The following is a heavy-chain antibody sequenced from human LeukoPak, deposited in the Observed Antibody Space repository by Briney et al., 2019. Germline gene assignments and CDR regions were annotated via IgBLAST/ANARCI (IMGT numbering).Heavy chain of an antibody. D-gene: IGHD3-10*01. J-gene: IGHJ3*02. CDR3: ARGPGSYSKEAFDM. Sequence: SETLSLTCTVSGGSIISGGHYWIWIRQHPGKGLEWIGYIYYSGTTYYNPSLKSRVFISVDTSKNQFSLKLSSVTAADTAVYYCARGPGSYSKEAFDMWGQGTMVTVSS. CDR2: IYYSGTT. V-gene: IGHV4-31*03. CDR1: GGSIISGGHY.